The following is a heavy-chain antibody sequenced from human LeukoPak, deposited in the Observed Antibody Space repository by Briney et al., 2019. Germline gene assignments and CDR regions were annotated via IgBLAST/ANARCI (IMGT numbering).Heavy chain of an antibody. V-gene: IGHV3-23*01. CDR3: GIFYIITFRFYYVRAV. CDR2: ISGTGGST. J-gene: IGHJ6*02. Sequence: GGSLRLSCAVSGFTFSSYAMSWVRQAPGKGLEWVSSISGTGGSTHYADSVKGRFTISRDNAKNSLYLQMDILRAEDTAVYYGGIFYIITFRFYYVRAVGGQGTRAPVS. D-gene: IGHD3-16*01. CDR1: GFTFSSYA.